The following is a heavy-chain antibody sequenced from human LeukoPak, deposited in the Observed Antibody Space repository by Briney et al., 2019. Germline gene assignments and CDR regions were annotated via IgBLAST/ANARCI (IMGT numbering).Heavy chain of an antibody. Sequence: PGGSLRLSCAASGFTFSNAWMSWVRQAPGKGLEWVGRIKSITDGGTTDYAAPVKGRFTISRDDSKNTLYLQMDSLKTEDTAVYYCTTARPVLNWGQGTLVTVSS. CDR1: GFTFSNAW. CDR2: IKSITDGGTT. CDR3: TTARPVLN. V-gene: IGHV3-15*01. J-gene: IGHJ4*02.